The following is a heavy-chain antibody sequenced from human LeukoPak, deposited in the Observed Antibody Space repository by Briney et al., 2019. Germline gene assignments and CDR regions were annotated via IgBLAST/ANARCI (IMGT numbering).Heavy chain of an antibody. J-gene: IGHJ6*03. Sequence: ASVKVSCKASGYTFTSYGISWVRQAPGQGLEWMGIINPSGGSTSYAQEFQGRVTMTRDMSTSTVYMELSSLRSEDTAVYYCARGDLTVTTFYYYYYMDVWGKGTTVTVSS. CDR2: INPSGGST. V-gene: IGHV1-46*01. D-gene: IGHD4-17*01. CDR3: ARGDLTVTTFYYYYYMDV. CDR1: GYTFTSYG.